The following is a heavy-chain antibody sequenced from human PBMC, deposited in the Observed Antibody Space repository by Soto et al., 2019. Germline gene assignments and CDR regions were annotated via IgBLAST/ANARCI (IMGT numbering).Heavy chain of an antibody. CDR3: ARERFRIAAATVTAGGY. Sequence: ASVKVSCKASGYTFTGYYMHWVRQAPGQGLEWMGWINPNSGGTNYAQKFQGRVTMTRDTSISTAYMELSRLRSDDTAVYYCARERFRIAAATVTAGGYWGQGTLVTVPQ. CDR2: INPNSGGT. D-gene: IGHD6-13*01. V-gene: IGHV1-2*02. J-gene: IGHJ4*02. CDR1: GYTFTGYY.